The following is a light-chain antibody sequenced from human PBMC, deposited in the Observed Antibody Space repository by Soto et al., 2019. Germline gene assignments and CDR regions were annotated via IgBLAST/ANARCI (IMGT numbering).Light chain of an antibody. CDR2: DAS. CDR3: HHYKSYPGT. CDR1: QSVTSW. J-gene: IGKJ1*01. V-gene: IGKV1-5*01. Sequence: DVQMTQSPSTLSASVGDRVTITCRASQSVTSWLAWYQQKPGKAPKVLIYDASSLESGVPSRFSGSGSGTEFPLTISSLHPDYFATYYCHHYKSYPGTFGQGTKVEIK.